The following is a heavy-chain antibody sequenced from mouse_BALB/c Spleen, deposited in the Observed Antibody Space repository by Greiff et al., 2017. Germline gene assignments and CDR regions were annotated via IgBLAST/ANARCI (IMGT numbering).Heavy chain of an antibody. CDR2: INPYNDGT. J-gene: IGHJ4*01. V-gene: IGHV1-14*01. Sequence: VQLQQSGAELMKPGASVKMSCKASGYTFTSYVMHWVKQKPGQGLEWIGYINPYNDGTKYNEKFKGKATLTSDKSSSTAYMELSSLTSEDSAVYYCARGAYPHAMDYWGQGTSVTVSS. CDR1: GYTFTSYV. CDR3: ARGAYPHAMDY. D-gene: IGHD6-5*01.